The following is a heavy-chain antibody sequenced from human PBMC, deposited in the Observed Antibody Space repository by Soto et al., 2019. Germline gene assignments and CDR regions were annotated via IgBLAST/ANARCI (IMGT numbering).Heavy chain of an antibody. J-gene: IGHJ2*01. CDR3: ARDSAVVAAIGSYFDL. CDR1: GFTFSSYA. V-gene: IGHV3-30-3*01. CDR2: ISYDGSNK. Sequence: QVQLVESGGGVVQPGRSLRLSCAASGFTFSSYAMHWVRQAPGKGLEWVAVISYDGSNKYYADSVKGRFTITRDNSQHTLYLQMNSLRAEDTAVYYCARDSAVVAAIGSYFDLWGRGTLVTVSS. D-gene: IGHD2-15*01.